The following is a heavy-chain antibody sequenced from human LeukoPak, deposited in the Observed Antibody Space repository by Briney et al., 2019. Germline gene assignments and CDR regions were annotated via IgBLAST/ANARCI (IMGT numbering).Heavy chain of an antibody. D-gene: IGHD3-22*01. CDR2: IYYSGST. CDR3: ARGVKGKDYYDSSGYSYNWFDP. CDR1: GGSISSYY. Sequence: SETLSLTCTVSGGSISSYYWSWIRQPPGKGLEWIGYIYYSGSTNYNPSLKSRVTISVDTSKNQFSLRLSSVTAADTAVYYCARGVKGKDYYDSSGYSYNWFDPWGQGTLVTVSS. V-gene: IGHV4-59*12. J-gene: IGHJ5*02.